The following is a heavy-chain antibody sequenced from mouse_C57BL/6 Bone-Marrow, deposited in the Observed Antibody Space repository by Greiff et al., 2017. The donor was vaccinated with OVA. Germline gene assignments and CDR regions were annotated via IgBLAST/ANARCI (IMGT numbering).Heavy chain of an antibody. CDR2: INPNNGGT. CDR3: ARSDYYGSSGGAMDY. J-gene: IGHJ4*01. Sequence: EVQLQQSGPELVKPGASVKIPCKASGYTFTDYNMDWVKQSHGKSLEWIGDINPNNGGTIYNQKFKGKATLTVDKSSSTAYMELRSLTSEDTAVYYCARSDYYGSSGGAMDYWGQGTSVTVSS. V-gene: IGHV1-18*01. CDR1: GYTFTDYN. D-gene: IGHD1-1*01.